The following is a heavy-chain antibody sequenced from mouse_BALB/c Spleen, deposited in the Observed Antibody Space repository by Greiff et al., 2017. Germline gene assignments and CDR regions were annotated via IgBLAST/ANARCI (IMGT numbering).Heavy chain of an antibody. CDR2: INPSTGYT. D-gene: IGHD2-10*01. CDR1: GYTFTSYW. J-gene: IGHJ1*01. Sequence: QVQLQQSGAELAKPGASVKMSCKASGYTFTSYWMHWVKQRPGQGLEWIGYINPSTGYTEYNQKFKDKATLTADKSSSTAYMQLSSLTSEDSAVYYCARSRDGLQVYFEVWGAGTTVTVSS. V-gene: IGHV1-7*01. CDR3: ARSRDGLQVYFEV.